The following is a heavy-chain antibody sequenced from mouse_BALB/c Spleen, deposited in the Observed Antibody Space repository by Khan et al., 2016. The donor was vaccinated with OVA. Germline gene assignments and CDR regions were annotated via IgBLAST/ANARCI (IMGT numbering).Heavy chain of an antibody. J-gene: IGHJ2*01. CDR1: GYTFTDYV. Sequence: QVQLQQSGPELVKPGSSMKMSCRASGYTFTDYVIHWVKQRAGQGLEWIGQIFPGSGDTDYHEKFKVKATLTADKSSNTVYMQLSSLTSEDSAVYYCPRSMYRSFDYWGQGTTLTVSS. CDR2: IFPGSGDT. V-gene: IGHV1-77*01. CDR3: PRSMYRSFDY. D-gene: IGHD1-1*01.